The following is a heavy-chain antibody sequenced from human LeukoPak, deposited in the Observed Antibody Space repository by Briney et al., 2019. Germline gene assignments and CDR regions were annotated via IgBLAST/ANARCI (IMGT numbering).Heavy chain of an antibody. D-gene: IGHD6-13*01. CDR3: ATSPQAAAGSFNWFDP. V-gene: IGHV5-51*01. Sequence: GESLKISCNGSGYRFTSYWIGWVRQTPGKGLEWMGILYPGDSDTRYSPSFQGQVAIAADKSISTAYLQWSSLKASDTAMYYCATSPQAAAGSFNWFDPWGQGTLVTVSS. J-gene: IGHJ5*02. CDR1: GYRFTSYW. CDR2: LYPGDSDT.